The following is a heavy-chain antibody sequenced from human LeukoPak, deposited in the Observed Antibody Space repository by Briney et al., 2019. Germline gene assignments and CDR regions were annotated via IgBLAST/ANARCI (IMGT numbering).Heavy chain of an antibody. J-gene: IGHJ5*02. CDR1: GGSFSGYY. CDR2: INHSGST. D-gene: IGHD3-22*01. Sequence: SETLSLTCAVYGGSFSGYYWSWIRQPPGKGLEWIGEINHSGSTNYNPSLKSRVTISVDTSKNQFSLKLSSVTAADTAVYYCARVTVVMPNWFDPWGQGTLVTVSS. CDR3: ARVTVVMPNWFDP. V-gene: IGHV4-34*01.